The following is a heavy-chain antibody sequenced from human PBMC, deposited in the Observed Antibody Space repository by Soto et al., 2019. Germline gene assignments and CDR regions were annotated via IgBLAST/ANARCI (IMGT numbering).Heavy chain of an antibody. D-gene: IGHD5-18*01. CDR1: GFTFSSYS. Sequence: GGSLRLSCAASGFTFSSYSMNWVRQAPGTGLEWVSYISSSSSTIYYADSGKGRFTISRDNAKNSLYLQMNSLRDEDTAVYYCARCPLNVDTDEDFDYWGQGTLVTVSS. CDR2: ISSSSSTI. V-gene: IGHV3-48*02. J-gene: IGHJ4*02. CDR3: ARCPLNVDTDEDFDY.